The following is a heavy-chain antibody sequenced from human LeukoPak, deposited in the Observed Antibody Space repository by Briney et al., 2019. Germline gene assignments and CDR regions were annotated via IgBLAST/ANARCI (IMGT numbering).Heavy chain of an antibody. CDR3: ARDLDYYSDY. D-gene: IGHD3/OR15-3a*01. V-gene: IGHV3-30-3*01. CDR2: ISYDGSNK. J-gene: IGHJ4*02. CDR1: GFTFSSYA. Sequence: GGSLRLSCAASGFTFSSYAMHWVRQAPGKGLEWVAVISYDGSNKYYADSVKGRFTISRDNSKNTLYLQMNSLRAEDTAVYYCARDLDYYSDYWGQGTLVTVSS.